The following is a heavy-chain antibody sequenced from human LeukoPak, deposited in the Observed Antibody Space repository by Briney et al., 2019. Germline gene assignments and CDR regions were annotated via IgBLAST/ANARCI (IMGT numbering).Heavy chain of an antibody. V-gene: IGHV4-59*01. CDR1: GGSISSYY. CDR2: IYYSGST. Sequence: SETLSLTCTVSGGSISSYYWSWIRQPPGKGLEWVGYIYYSGSTNYNPSLKSRVTISVDTSKNQFSLKLSSVTAADTAVYYCARLRGWFDPWGQGTLVTVSS. CDR3: ARLRGWFDP. J-gene: IGHJ5*02. D-gene: IGHD3-16*01.